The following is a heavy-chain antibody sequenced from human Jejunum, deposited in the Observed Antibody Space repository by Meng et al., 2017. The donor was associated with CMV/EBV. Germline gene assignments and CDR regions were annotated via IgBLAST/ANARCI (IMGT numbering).Heavy chain of an antibody. J-gene: IGHJ5*01. Sequence: DYYWNWIRQYPGKGLEWIGYTFHSGNSYYDPSLKGRVIISADTSTNQVHLNLTSVTAADTAVYYCTRSPRGVQTSGHFYDLGRFDSWGHGTLVTVSS. CDR2: TFHSGNS. CDR3: TRSPRGVQTSGHFYDLGRFDS. V-gene: IGHV4-31*02. CDR1: DYY. D-gene: IGHD3-22*01.